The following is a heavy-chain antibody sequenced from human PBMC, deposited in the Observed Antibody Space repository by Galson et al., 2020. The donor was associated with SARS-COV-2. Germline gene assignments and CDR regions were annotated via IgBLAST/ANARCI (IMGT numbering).Heavy chain of an antibody. V-gene: IGHV3-15*01. CDR2: IKSKTDGGTT. CDR1: GFTFSNAW. Sequence: GGSLRLSCAASGFTFSNAWMSWVRQAPGKGLEWVGRIKSKTDGGTTDYAAPVKGRFTISRDDSKNTLYLQMNSLKTEDTAVYYCTTNLHIDDYVWGSYRIEGYWGQGTLVTVSS. J-gene: IGHJ4*02. CDR3: TTNLHIDDYVWGSYRIEGY. D-gene: IGHD3-16*02.